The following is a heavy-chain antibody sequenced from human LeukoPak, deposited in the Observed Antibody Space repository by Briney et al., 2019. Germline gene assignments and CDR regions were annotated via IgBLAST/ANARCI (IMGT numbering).Heavy chain of an antibody. V-gene: IGHV1-8*01. CDR3: ARDQAGEDIVVVPAARWFDP. CDR2: MNPNSGNT. D-gene: IGHD2-2*01. CDR1: GYTFTSYD. J-gene: IGHJ5*02. Sequence: ASVKVSCKASGYTFTSYDINWVRQATGQGLEWMGWMNPNSGNTGYAQKFQGRVTMTRNTSISTAYMELSSLRSEDTAVYYCARDQAGEDIVVVPAARWFDPWGQGTLVTVSS.